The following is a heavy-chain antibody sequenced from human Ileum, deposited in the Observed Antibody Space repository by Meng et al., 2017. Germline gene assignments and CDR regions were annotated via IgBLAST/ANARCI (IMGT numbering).Heavy chain of an antibody. CDR1: GFTISSYT. V-gene: IGHV3-30*01. Sequence: GESLKISCAASGFTISSYTMHWVRQAPGKGLEWVAVISYDGSNKYYADSVKGRFTISRDNSKNTLYLQMNSLRDEDTAVYYCVTKAVAGIDDFDYWGQGTLVTVSS. CDR2: ISYDGSNK. J-gene: IGHJ4*02. CDR3: VTKAVAGIDDFDY. D-gene: IGHD6-19*01.